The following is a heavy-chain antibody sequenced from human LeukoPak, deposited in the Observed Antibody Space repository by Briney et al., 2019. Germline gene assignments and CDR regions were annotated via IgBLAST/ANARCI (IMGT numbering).Heavy chain of an antibody. D-gene: IGHD3-10*01. V-gene: IGHV1-69*04. J-gene: IGHJ4*02. Sequence: ASVKVSCKASGGTFSSYAISWVRQAPGQGLEWMGRIIPILGIANYAQKFQGRVTITADKSTSTAYMELSSLRSEDAAVYYCAREDTYYYGSGSYYNSFDYWGQGTLVTVSS. CDR2: IIPILGIA. CDR3: AREDTYYYGSGSYYNSFDY. CDR1: GGTFSSYA.